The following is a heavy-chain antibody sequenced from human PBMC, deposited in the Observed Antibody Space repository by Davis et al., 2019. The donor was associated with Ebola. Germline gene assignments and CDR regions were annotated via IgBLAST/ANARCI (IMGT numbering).Heavy chain of an antibody. J-gene: IGHJ5*02. CDR3: ARHSFYYDSSGYSFWFDP. CDR1: GGSISSSSYY. D-gene: IGHD3-22*01. CDR2: IYYSGST. Sequence: MPSETLSLTCTVSGGSISSSSYYWGWIRQPPGKGLEWIGSIYYSGSTYYNPSLKSRVTISVDTSKNQFSLKLSSVTAADTAVYYCARHSFYYDSSGYSFWFDPWGQGTLVTVSS. V-gene: IGHV4-39*01.